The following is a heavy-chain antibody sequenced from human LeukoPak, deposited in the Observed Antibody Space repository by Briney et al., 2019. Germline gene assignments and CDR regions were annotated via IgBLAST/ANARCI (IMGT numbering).Heavy chain of an antibody. CDR1: GFTVSSNY. V-gene: IGHV3-53*01. Sequence: GGSLRLSCAASGFTVSSNYMSWVRQAPGKGLEWVSVIYSGGSTYYADSVEGRFTISRDNSKNTLYLQVNSLRAEDTAVYYCARSKTSSSWYGNWFDPWGQGTLVTVSS. CDR3: ARSKTSSSWYGNWFDP. J-gene: IGHJ5*02. CDR2: IYSGGST. D-gene: IGHD6-13*01.